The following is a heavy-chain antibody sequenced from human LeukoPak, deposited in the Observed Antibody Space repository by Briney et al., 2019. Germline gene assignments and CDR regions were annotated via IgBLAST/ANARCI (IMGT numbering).Heavy chain of an antibody. Sequence: GGSLRLSCGASGFTFSTYTLNWVRQAPGKGLEWVSSISSSTSYIYYADSVKGRFTISRDNAKNSLYLQMNSLRAEDTALYYCARVPSDRTKYMDVWGKRTTVTVSS. D-gene: IGHD2-15*01. CDR1: GFTFSTYT. CDR3: ARVPSDRTKYMDV. J-gene: IGHJ6*03. CDR2: ISSSTSYI. V-gene: IGHV3-21*01.